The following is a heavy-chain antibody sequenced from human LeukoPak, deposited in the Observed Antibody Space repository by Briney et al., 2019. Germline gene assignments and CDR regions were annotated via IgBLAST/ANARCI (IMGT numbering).Heavy chain of an antibody. Sequence: PGRSLRLSCAASGFTFSSYGMHWVRQAPGKGLEWVAVISYDGSNKYYADSVKGRFTISRDNSKNTLYLQMNSLRAEDTAVYYCAKDLYGSGSSRGMDVWGQGTTVTVSS. CDR3: AKDLYGSGSSRGMDV. D-gene: IGHD3-10*01. CDR1: GFTFSSYG. CDR2: ISYDGSNK. V-gene: IGHV3-30*18. J-gene: IGHJ6*02.